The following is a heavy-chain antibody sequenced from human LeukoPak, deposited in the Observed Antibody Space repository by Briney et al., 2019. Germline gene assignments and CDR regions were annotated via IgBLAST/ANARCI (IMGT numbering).Heavy chain of an antibody. D-gene: IGHD3-22*01. CDR1: GFTFSSYW. J-gene: IGHJ4*02. CDR2: IKQDGSEK. V-gene: IGHV3-7*01. Sequence: GGSLRLSCAASGFTFSSYWMSWVRQAPGKGLEWVANIKQDGSEKYHVDSVKGRFTISRDNAKNSLYLQMNSLRADDTAVYYCARSGYYYDSSGYYSDYWGQGTLVTVSS. CDR3: ARSGYYYDSSGYYSDY.